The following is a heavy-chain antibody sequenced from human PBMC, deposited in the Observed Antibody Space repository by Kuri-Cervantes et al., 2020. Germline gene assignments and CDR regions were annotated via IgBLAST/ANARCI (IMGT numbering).Heavy chain of an antibody. J-gene: IGHJ4*02. V-gene: IGHV3-30-3*01. CDR1: GFTFSSYA. CDR2: ISYDGSNK. D-gene: IGHD2-8*01. Sequence: GGSLRLSCAASGFTFSSYAMHWVRQAPGKGLEWVAVISYDGSNKYYADSVKGRFTSSRDNAKSSLYLQMNSLRDDDTAVYYCARAGADCTNGVCYIGLAKTSYTSDYWGQGTLVTVSS. CDR3: ARAGADCTNGVCYIGLAKTSYTSDY.